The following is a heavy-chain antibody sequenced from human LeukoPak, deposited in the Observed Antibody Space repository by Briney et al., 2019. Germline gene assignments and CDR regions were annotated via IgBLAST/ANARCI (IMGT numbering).Heavy chain of an antibody. CDR3: ARAGSGVSRMAFDP. J-gene: IGHJ5*02. CDR2: INTDGSSI. CDR1: GFTFSSYW. Sequence: PGGSLRLSCAASGFTFSSYWMFWVRQAPGKGLVWVSRINTDGSSINYADSVEGRFTISRDNAKNTLYLQMNSLRAEDTAVYYCARAGSGVSRMAFDPWGQGTLVTVSS. V-gene: IGHV3-74*01. D-gene: IGHD2-15*01.